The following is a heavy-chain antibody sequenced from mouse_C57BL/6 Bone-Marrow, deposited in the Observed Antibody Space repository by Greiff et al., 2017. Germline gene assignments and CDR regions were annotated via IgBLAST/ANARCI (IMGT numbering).Heavy chain of an antibody. CDR2: ISDGGSYT. J-gene: IGHJ1*03. CDR1: GFTFSSYA. D-gene: IGHD1-1*01. CDR3: AREGYGSSEGYFDV. V-gene: IGHV5-4*01. Sequence: EVNVVESGGGLVKPGGSLKLSCAASGFTFSSYAMSWVRQTPEKRLEWVATISDGGSYTYYPDNVKGRFTISRDNAKNNLYLQMSHLKSEDTAMYYCAREGYGSSEGYFDVWGTGTAVTVSS.